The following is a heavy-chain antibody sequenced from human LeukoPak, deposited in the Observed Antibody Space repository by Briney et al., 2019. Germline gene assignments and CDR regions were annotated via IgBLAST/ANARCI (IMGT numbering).Heavy chain of an antibody. V-gene: IGHV3-66*04. Sequence: GESLRLSCAASGFTVSNNDIKWVRQSPGKGLEWVSLIYADGSTHYTDSVKGRFSISRDNPKNTVYLQMNSLRGEDTAVYYCARRSVPGRPGYWGQGTLVTVSS. CDR1: GFTVSNND. CDR2: IYADGST. D-gene: IGHD6-6*01. CDR3: ARRSVPGRPGY. J-gene: IGHJ4*02.